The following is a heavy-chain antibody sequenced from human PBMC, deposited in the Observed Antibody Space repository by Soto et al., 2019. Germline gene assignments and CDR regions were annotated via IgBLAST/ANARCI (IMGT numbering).Heavy chain of an antibody. D-gene: IGHD3-16*01. CDR1: GGSFSGYY. Sequence: TLSLTCAVYGGSFSGYYWSWIRQPPGKGLEWIGEIGHSGGTVYNPSLESRVTISGDSSNNQFSLKLNSVTAADTAVYYCARHGGYYFDYWGQGAPVTVSS. CDR2: IGHSGGT. V-gene: IGHV4-34*01. J-gene: IGHJ4*02. CDR3: ARHGGYYFDY.